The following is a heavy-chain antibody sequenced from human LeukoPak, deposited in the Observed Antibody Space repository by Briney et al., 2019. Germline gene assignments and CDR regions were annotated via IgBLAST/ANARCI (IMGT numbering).Heavy chain of an antibody. V-gene: IGHV3-53*01. CDR1: GFNVGSNY. J-gene: IGHJ1*01. D-gene: IGHD6-13*01. CDR3: TGHPSSSVT. Sequence: GGSLRLSCAVSGFNVGSNYMSWVRQAPGKGLEWVSAIYSGGTISYADSVKGRFTISRDNSRNTLCLQMNSLRAEDTAVYHCTGHPSSSVTWGQVTLVIVSS. CDR2: IYSGGTI.